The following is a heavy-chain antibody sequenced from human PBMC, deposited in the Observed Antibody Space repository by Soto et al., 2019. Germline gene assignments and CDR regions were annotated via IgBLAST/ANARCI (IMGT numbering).Heavy chain of an antibody. J-gene: IGHJ6*02. CDR2: IYYSGST. D-gene: IGHD4-4*01. V-gene: IGHV4-59*01. CDR1: GGSISSYY. Sequence: SETLSLTCTVSGGSISSYYWSWIRQPPGKGLEWIGYIYYSGSTNYNPSLKSRVTMSVDTSKTQFSLKLTSVTAADTAVYYCARVGSKSFYYATDVWGQGTTVTVSS. CDR3: ARVGSKSFYYATDV.